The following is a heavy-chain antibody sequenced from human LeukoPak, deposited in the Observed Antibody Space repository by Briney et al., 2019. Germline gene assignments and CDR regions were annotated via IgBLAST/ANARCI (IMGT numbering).Heavy chain of an antibody. V-gene: IGHV4-59*01. CDR1: GGSISSYY. J-gene: IGHJ6*02. CDR3: ARDREGYYDFWSGKPSDYYYGMDV. D-gene: IGHD3-3*01. CDR2: IYYSGST. Sequence: SETLSLTCTVSGGSISSYYWSWIRQPPGKGLEWIGYIYYSGSTNYNPSLKSRVTISVDTSKNQFSLKLSSVTAADTAVYYCARDREGYYDFWSGKPSDYYYGMDVWGQGITVTVSS.